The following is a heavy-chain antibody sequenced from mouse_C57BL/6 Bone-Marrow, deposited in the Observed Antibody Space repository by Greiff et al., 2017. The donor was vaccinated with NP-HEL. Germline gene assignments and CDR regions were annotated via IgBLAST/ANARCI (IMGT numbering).Heavy chain of an antibody. Sequence: VQLQQSGPELVKPGASVKISCKASGYTFTDYYMNWVKQSHGKSLEWIGDINPNNGGTSYNQKFKGKATLTVDKSSSTAYMELRSLTSEDSAVYYCARDTTAFDYWGQGTTLTVSS. CDR2: INPNNGGT. D-gene: IGHD1-2*01. J-gene: IGHJ2*01. CDR1: GYTFTDYY. CDR3: ARDTTAFDY. V-gene: IGHV1-26*01.